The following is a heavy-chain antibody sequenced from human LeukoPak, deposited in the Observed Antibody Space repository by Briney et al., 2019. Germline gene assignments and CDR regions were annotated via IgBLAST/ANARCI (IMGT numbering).Heavy chain of an antibody. D-gene: IGHD2-2*01. CDR1: GFSFTNYN. CDR3: ARGYCSGTTCLDY. CDR2: ISSSSKTI. V-gene: IGHV3-48*04. J-gene: IGHJ4*02. Sequence: GGSLRLSCAASGFSFTNYNMHWVRQAPGKGLEWVSYISSSSKTIYYADSVKGRFTISRDNAKNSLYLQMNSLRAEDTAVYYCARGYCSGTTCLDYWGQGTLVTVSS.